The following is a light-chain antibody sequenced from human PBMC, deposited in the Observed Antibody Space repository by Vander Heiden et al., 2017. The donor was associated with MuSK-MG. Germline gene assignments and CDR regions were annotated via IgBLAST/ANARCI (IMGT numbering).Light chain of an antibody. CDR3: KVWNSSTGV. CDR2: EDS. V-gene: IGLV3-1*01. Sequence: SYELTPPPPVSVSPGQTATISCSGDKLRDKYVSWYQPKPAQSPLRGSYEDSKRPSGIPDRFSGANSANKVNLNITGTQAVDESYEYCKVWNSSTGVFGGGTKLTVL. CDR1: KLRDKY. J-gene: IGLJ3*02.